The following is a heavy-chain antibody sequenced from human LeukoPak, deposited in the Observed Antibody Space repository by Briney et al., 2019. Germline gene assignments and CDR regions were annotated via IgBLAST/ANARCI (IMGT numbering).Heavy chain of an antibody. CDR2: IYYSGST. Sequence: SETLSLTCTVSGGSLSSSSYYWGWIRQLPGKGLEWIGSIYYSGSTYYNPSLKSRDTISVDTSKNQFSLKLSSVTAADTAVYYCARHPGAFDIWGQGTMVSVSS. J-gene: IGHJ3*02. CDR1: GGSLSSSSYY. CDR3: ARHPGAFDI. V-gene: IGHV4-39*01.